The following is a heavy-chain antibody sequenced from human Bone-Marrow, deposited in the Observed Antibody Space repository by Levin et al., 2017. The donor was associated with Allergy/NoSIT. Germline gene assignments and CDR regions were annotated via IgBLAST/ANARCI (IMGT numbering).Heavy chain of an antibody. CDR2: ISSSSSTI. V-gene: IGHV3-48*02. CDR1: GFTFSSYS. Sequence: RGESLKISCAASGFTFSSYSMNWIRQAPGKGLEWVSYISSSSSTIRYADSVKGRFTISRDNGKNSLYLQMNSLRDEDTAMYYCARAMDVWGQGTTVTVSS. CDR3: ARAMDV. J-gene: IGHJ6*02.